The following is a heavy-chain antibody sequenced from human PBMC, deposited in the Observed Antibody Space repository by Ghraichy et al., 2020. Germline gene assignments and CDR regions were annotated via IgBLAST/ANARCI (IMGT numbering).Heavy chain of an antibody. J-gene: IGHJ6*02. CDR2: MNPNSGNT. CDR1: GYTFTSYD. V-gene: IGHV1-8*01. D-gene: IGHD2-2*02. Sequence: ASVKVSCKASGYTFTSYDINWVRQATGQGLEWMGWMNPNSGNTGYAQKFQGRVTMTRNTSISTAYMELSSLRSEDTAVYYCARGPNNYCSSTSCYIPSYYYGMDVWGQGTTVTVSS. CDR3: ARGPNNYCSSTSCYIPSYYYGMDV.